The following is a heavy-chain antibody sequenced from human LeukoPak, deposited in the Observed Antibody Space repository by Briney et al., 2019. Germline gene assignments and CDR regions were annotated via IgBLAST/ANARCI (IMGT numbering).Heavy chain of an antibody. D-gene: IGHD5-18*01. CDR3: ARARYSYGP. Sequence: PSETLSLTCTVSGGSISSYYWSWIRQPPGKGLEWIGYIYYSGSTNYNPSLKGRVTISVDTSKNQFSLKLSSVTAADTAVYYCARARYSYGPWGQGTLVTVSS. CDR1: GGSISSYY. V-gene: IGHV4-59*01. J-gene: IGHJ5*02. CDR2: IYYSGST.